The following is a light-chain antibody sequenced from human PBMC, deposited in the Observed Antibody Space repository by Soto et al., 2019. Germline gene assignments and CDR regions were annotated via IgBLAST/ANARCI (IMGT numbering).Light chain of an antibody. J-gene: IGLJ2*01. CDR2: GNS. CDR3: AAWDDSRVV. CDR1: SSNIGAGYD. Sequence: QSVLTQPPSVSGAPGQRVTISCTGSSSNIGAGYDVHWYQQLPGTAPKLLIYGNSNRPSGVPDRFSGSKSGTSASLAITGLQAEDEADYYCAAWDDSRVVFGGGTKLTVL. V-gene: IGLV1-40*01.